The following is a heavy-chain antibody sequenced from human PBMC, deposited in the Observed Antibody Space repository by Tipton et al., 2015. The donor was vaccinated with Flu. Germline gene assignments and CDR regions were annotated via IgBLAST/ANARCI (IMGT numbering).Heavy chain of an antibody. CDR2: ISAYNGNT. D-gene: IGHD1-26*01. CDR1: GYTFTSYG. J-gene: IGHJ3*02. Sequence: QLVQSGAEVKKPGASVKVSCKASGYTFTSYGISWVRQAPGQGLEWMGWISAYNGNTNYAQKLQGRVTMTTDTSTSTAYMELRSLRSDDTAVYYCAGVTGTYKSGSYYHDAFDILGQGTMVPVSS. V-gene: IGHV1-18*01. CDR3: AGVTGTYKSGSYYHDAFDI.